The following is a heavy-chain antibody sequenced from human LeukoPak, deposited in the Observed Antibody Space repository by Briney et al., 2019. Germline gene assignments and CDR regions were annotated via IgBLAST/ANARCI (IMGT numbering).Heavy chain of an antibody. CDR3: AKAAYYYDSSGYYDY. V-gene: IGHV3-43*02. CDR1: GFTFDDYA. Sequence: GGSLRLSCAASGFTFDDYAMHWVRHAPGKGLEWVSLISGDGGSTYYADSVKGRFTISRGNSKNSLYLQMNSLRTEDTALYYCAKAAYYYDSSGYYDYWGQGTLVTVSS. J-gene: IGHJ4*02. D-gene: IGHD3-22*01. CDR2: ISGDGGST.